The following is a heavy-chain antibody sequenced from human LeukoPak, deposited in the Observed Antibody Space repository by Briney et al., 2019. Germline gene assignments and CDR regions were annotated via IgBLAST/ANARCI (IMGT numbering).Heavy chain of an antibody. V-gene: IGHV1-2*02. Sequence: ASVKVSCKASGYTFTGYYMHWVRQAPGQGLEWMGWINPNSGGTNYAQKFQGRVTMTRDTSISTAYMELSRLRSDDTAVYYCARDTRHSYGLPDYWGQGTLVTVSS. CDR3: ARDTRHSYGLPDY. D-gene: IGHD5-18*01. CDR1: GYTFTGYY. J-gene: IGHJ4*02. CDR2: INPNSGGT.